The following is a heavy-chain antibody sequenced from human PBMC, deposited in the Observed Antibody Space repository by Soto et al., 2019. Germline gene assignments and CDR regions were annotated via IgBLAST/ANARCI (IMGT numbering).Heavy chain of an antibody. Sequence: QVQLVQSGTEVKKPGSSVKVSCKASGGSLSTKPISWVRQAPGQGLEWLGGTGPGTGPRNHAQKFQCRLTVTADKSTSTVYMELTNLSAEDTAVYYCARRHSGGFCRFLGPWGKGTLVTVTS. J-gene: IGHJ5*02. CDR3: ARRHSGGFCRFLGP. CDR1: GGSLSTKP. CDR2: TGPGTGPR. D-gene: IGHD2-15*01. V-gene: IGHV1-69*06.